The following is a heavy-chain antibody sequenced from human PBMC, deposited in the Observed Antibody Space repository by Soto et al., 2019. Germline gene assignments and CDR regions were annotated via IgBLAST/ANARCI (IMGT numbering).Heavy chain of an antibody. CDR1: GFSFSNYD. CDR3: ARDRRGYGDFDLYGYFDY. V-gene: IGHV3-33*01. CDR2: VRYDGRNK. Sequence: GGSLRLSCAASGFSFSNYDMHWVRQAPGKGLEWVTLVRYDGRNKNYADSVKGRFTISRDNSKNTLYLQMNSLRAEDTAVYYCARDRRGYGDFDLYGYFDYWGQGTLVTVS. D-gene: IGHD4-17*01. J-gene: IGHJ4*02.